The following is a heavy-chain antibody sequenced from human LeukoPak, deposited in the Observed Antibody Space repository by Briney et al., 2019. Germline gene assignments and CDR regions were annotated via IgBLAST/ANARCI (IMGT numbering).Heavy chain of an antibody. Sequence: SETLSLTCAVYGGSFSGYCWSWIRQPPGKGLEWIGEINHSGSTNYNPSLKSRVTISVDTSKNQFSLKLSSVTAADTAVYYCARVVRDFWSGYPNFDYWGQGTLVTVSS. V-gene: IGHV4-34*01. D-gene: IGHD3-3*01. CDR1: GGSFSGYC. J-gene: IGHJ4*02. CDR2: INHSGST. CDR3: ARVVRDFWSGYPNFDY.